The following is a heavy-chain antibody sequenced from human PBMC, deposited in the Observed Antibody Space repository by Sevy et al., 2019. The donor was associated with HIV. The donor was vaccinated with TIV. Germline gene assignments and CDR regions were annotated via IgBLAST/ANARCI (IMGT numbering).Heavy chain of an antibody. CDR1: GGSFSNFP. V-gene: IGHV1-69*13. CDR3: AREIPDYVSGYYSVDAFDI. J-gene: IGHJ3*02. CDR2: IISKFGTT. D-gene: IGHD3-22*01. Sequence: ASVKVSCKASGGSFSNFPVSWVRQARGQGLEWMGMIISKFGTTDYAQKFQGRVTITADESTTTAYMELTSLRSEDTAVYYCAREIPDYVSGYYSVDAFDIWGQGTKVTVSS.